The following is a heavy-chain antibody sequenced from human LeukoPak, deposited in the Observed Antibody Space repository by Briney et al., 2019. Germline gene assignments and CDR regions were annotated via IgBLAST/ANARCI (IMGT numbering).Heavy chain of an antibody. CDR2: MNPNSGNT. CDR1: GYTFTSYD. J-gene: IGHJ6*02. CDR3: ARGPGWLLLYYYYGMVV. D-gene: IGHD5-12*01. Sequence: ASVKVSCKASGYTFTSYDINWVRQATGQGLEWMGWMNPNSGNTGYAQKFQGRVTMTRNTSISTAYMELSSLRSEDTAVYYCARGPGWLLLYYYYGMVVWGQGTTVTVSS. V-gene: IGHV1-8*01.